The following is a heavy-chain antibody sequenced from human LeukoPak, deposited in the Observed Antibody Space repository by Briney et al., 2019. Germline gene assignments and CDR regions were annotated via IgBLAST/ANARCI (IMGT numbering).Heavy chain of an antibody. D-gene: IGHD3-3*01. CDR1: GFTFSSYG. CDR2: IWYDGSNK. Sequence: GRSLRLSCAASGFTFSSYGMHWVRQAPGMGLEWVAVIWYDGSNKYYADSVKGRFTISRDNSKNTLYLQMNSLRAEDTAVYYCARDLPHYDFWSGYSNRAFDIWGQGTMVTVSS. CDR3: ARDLPHYDFWSGYSNRAFDI. V-gene: IGHV3-33*01. J-gene: IGHJ3*02.